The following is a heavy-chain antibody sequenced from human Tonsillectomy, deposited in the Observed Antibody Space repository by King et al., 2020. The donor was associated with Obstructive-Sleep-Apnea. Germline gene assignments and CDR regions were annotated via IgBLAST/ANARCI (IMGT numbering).Heavy chain of an antibody. V-gene: IGHV4-4*02. J-gene: IGHJ6*02. CDR3: ASHNFDFWSGGDYYYYGMDV. CDR1: GASISSSNW. D-gene: IGHD3-3*01. Sequence: VQLQESGPGLVKPSGTLSLTCAVSGASISSSNWWSWVRQAPGKGLEWIGEIYHSGSTNYNPSLKSRVSISVDKSKNQFSLNLSSVTAADTAVYYCASHNFDFWSGGDYYYYGMDVWGQGTTVTVSS. CDR2: IYHSGST.